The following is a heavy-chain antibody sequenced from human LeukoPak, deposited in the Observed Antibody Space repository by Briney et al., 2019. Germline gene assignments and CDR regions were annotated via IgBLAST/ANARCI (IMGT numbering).Heavy chain of an antibody. D-gene: IGHD3-10*01. CDR1: GFTFSIYT. Sequence: PGGSLRLSCAGSGFTFSIYTMHWVRQAPGKGLEYVSGIGSNGVTTYYANFVKGRFTISRDNSKNTLYLQMGSLRAEDMAVYYCARRVAYYGSGNYFYYMDVWGKGTTVTVSS. V-gene: IGHV3-64*01. J-gene: IGHJ6*03. CDR3: ARRVAYYGSGNYFYYMDV. CDR2: IGSNGVTT.